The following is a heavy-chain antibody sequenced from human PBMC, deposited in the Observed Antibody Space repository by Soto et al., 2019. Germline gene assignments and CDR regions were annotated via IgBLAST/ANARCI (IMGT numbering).Heavy chain of an antibody. Sequence: VQLLESGGGLVQPGGSLRLSCAASGFTFSNYAMNWVRQAPGKGLEWVSAISGGRGSTYYADSVKGRYTISRDNSKNTLYLQMTSLRVEDTAVYYCARSGSGWLKFDYWGQGTLGTVSS. CDR3: ARSGSGWLKFDY. J-gene: IGHJ4*02. CDR1: GFTFSNYA. D-gene: IGHD6-19*01. CDR2: ISGGRGST. V-gene: IGHV3-23*01.